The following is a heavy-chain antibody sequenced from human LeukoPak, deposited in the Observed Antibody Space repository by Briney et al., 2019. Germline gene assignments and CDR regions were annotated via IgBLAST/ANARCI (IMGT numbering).Heavy chain of an antibody. CDR3: ARDSVWQVDLSPYHAFDI. CDR1: GFTFSRYA. Sequence: VQPGRSLRLSCAASGFTFSRYAMHWVRQTPGRGLAWVTVISYDGSNKYYADSVKGRFTISRDNSKNTLYLQMNSLRAEDTAVYYCARDSVWQVDLSPYHAFDIWGQGTMVTVSS. CDR2: ISYDGSNK. D-gene: IGHD5-12*01. J-gene: IGHJ3*02. V-gene: IGHV3-30*04.